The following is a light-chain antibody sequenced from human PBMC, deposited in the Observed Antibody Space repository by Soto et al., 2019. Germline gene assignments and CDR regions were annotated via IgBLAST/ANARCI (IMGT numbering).Light chain of an antibody. CDR1: QIVRSTC. V-gene: IGKV3-20*01. CDR3: QYYGSSPRVT. CDR2: GAS. Sequence: EIVLTQSPGTLSLSPGERATLSCRASQIVRSTCLTWYQQKPGQAPRRLIYGASIRATGIPVRFSGSGSGTDCTLTISRLEPEGFAVYYCQYYGSSPRVTFGGGTKVEIK. J-gene: IGKJ4*01.